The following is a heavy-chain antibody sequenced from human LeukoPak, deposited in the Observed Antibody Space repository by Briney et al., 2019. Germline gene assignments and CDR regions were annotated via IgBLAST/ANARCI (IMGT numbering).Heavy chain of an antibody. CDR2: INHSGSS. J-gene: IGHJ4*02. CDR3: EGRIRDFDWLPFDY. D-gene: IGHD3-9*01. CDR1: GGSFSGYY. V-gene: IGHV4-34*01. Sequence: SETLSLTCAVYGGSFSGYYWGWIRQPPGQGLEWIGEINHSGSSNYNPSLKSRVTISVDTSKNQFSLKLSSVTAADTAVFYCEGRIRDFDWLPFDYWGQGTLVTVSS.